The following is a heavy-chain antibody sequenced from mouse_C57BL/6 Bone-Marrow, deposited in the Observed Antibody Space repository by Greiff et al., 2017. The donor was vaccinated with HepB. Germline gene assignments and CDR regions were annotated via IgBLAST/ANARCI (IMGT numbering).Heavy chain of an antibody. CDR2: INPSSGYT. J-gene: IGHJ3*01. CDR1: GYTFTSYT. Sequence: VQLQESGAELARPGASVKMSCKASGYTFTSYTMHWVKQRPGQGLEWIGYINPSSGYTKYNQKFKDKATLTADKSSSTAYMQLSSLTSEDSAVYYCATDGFFAYWGQGTLVTVSA. D-gene: IGHD2-3*01. CDR3: ATDGFFAY. V-gene: IGHV1-4*01.